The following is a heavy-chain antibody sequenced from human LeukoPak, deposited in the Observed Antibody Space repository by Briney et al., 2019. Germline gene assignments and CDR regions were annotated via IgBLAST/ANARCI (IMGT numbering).Heavy chain of an antibody. V-gene: IGHV1-2*02. D-gene: IGHD3-22*01. Sequence: GASVKVSCKASGYTFTGYYMHWVRQAPGQGLEWMGWINPNSGGTNYAQKFQGRVTMTRDTSISTAYMELSRLRSDDTAVYYCARDSYYDSSGYYLEYAFDIWGQGTMVTVSS. CDR2: INPNSGGT. CDR3: ARDSYYDSSGYYLEYAFDI. J-gene: IGHJ3*02. CDR1: GYTFTGYY.